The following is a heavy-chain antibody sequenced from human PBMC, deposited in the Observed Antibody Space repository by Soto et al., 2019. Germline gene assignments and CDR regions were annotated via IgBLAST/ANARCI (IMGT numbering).Heavy chain of an antibody. CDR2: ISSSSSYI. D-gene: IGHD1-26*01. CDR1: GFTFSSYS. J-gene: IGHJ4*02. CDR3: ASWYSGSYYSSY. Sequence: EVQLVESGGGLVKPGGSLRLSCAASGFTFSSYSMNWVRQAPGKGLEWVSSISSSSSYIYYADSVKGRFTISRDNAKNSLYLQMNSLRAADTAVYYFASWYSGSYYSSYWGQGTLVTVSS. V-gene: IGHV3-21*01.